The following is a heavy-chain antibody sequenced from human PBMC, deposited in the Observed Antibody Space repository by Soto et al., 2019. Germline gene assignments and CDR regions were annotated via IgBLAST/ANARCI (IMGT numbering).Heavy chain of an antibody. CDR1: GGPFSSYA. V-gene: IGHV1-69*01. CDR2: ITPMFGAP. J-gene: IGHJ5*02. CDR3: ASVFNGRWVDP. Sequence: QVQLVQSGAEVKKPGSSVKVSCTSSGGPFSSYAINWVRQAPGQGLEWMGVITPMFGAPHYAQHFKDKMNLTADQATNTAYMDLSRLPSGGTGVCFFASVFNGRWVDPWCQGTLVTVSS. D-gene: IGHD3-10*02.